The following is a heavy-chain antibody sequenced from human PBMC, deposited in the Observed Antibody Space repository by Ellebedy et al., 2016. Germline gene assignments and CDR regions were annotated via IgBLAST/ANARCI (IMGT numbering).Heavy chain of an antibody. V-gene: IGHV4-39*03. D-gene: IGHD2-21*02. CDR1: GGSISSSSYY. CDR3: IAYCGGDCYGTGDY. J-gene: IGHJ4*02. CDR2: IYYSGST. Sequence: SETLSLXCTVSGGSISSSSYYWGWIRQPPGKGLEWIGSIYYSGSTYYNPSLKSRVTISVDTSKNQFSLKLSSVTAADTAVYYCIAYCGGDCYGTGDYWGQGTLVTVSS.